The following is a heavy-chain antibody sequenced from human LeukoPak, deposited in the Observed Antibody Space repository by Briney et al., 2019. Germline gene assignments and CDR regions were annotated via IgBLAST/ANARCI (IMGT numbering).Heavy chain of an antibody. D-gene: IGHD3-22*01. CDR1: GYTLTELS. V-gene: IGHV1-24*01. J-gene: IGHJ3*02. CDR2: FNPEDGET. Sequence: ASVKVSXKVSGYTLTELSMHWVRQAPGKGLEWMGGFNPEDGETIYAQKFQGRVTMTEDTSTDTAYMELSSLRSEDTAVYYCATVPGYYDSSGPYAFDIWGQGTMVTVSS. CDR3: ATVPGYYDSSGPYAFDI.